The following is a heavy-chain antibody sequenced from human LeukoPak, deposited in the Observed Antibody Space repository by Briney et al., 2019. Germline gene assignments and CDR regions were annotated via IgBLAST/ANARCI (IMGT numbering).Heavy chain of an antibody. CDR2: IIPIFGTA. V-gene: IGHV1-69*01. CDR1: GGTFSSYA. J-gene: IGHJ6*02. D-gene: IGHD2-21*02. CDR3: ARGHGEDCGGDCPPLQAYGMDV. Sequence: GSSVKVSCKASGGTFSSYAISWVRQAPGQGLEWMGGIIPIFGTANYAQKFQGRVTITADESTSTAYMELSSLRSEDTAVYYCARGHGEDCGGDCPPLQAYGMDVWGQGTTVTVSS.